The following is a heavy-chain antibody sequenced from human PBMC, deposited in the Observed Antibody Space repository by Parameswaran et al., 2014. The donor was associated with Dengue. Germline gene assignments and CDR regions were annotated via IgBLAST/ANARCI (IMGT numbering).Heavy chain of an antibody. J-gene: IGHJ6*02. D-gene: IGHD3-9*01. CDR3: ARGSQSAEYFDWLLSRDYYYYGMDV. CDR2: ISAYNGNT. Sequence: WVRQAPGQGLEWMGWISAYNGNTNYAQKLQGRVTMTTDTSTSTAYMELRSLRSDDTAVYYCARGSQSAEYFDWLLSRDYYYYGMDVWGQGTTVTVSS. V-gene: IGHV1-18*01.